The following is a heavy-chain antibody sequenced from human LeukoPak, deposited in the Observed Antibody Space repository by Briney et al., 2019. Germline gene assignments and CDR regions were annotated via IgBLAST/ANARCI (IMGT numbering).Heavy chain of an antibody. CDR3: ARGGNVVVPAAMTLYDAFDI. J-gene: IGHJ3*02. CDR1: GFTFSDYY. Sequence: KPGGSLRLSCAASGFTFSDYYMSWIRQAPGKGLEWVSYISSSGSTIYYADSVKGRFTISRDNSKNTLYLQMNSLRAEDTAVYYCARGGNVVVPAAMTLYDAFDIWGQGTMVTVSS. D-gene: IGHD2-2*01. V-gene: IGHV3-11*04. CDR2: ISSSGSTI.